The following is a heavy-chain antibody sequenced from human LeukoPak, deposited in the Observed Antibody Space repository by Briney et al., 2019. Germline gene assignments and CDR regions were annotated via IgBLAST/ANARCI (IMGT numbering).Heavy chain of an antibody. J-gene: IGHJ4*02. CDR2: TFYRSEWYS. CDR3: AREFTIIGGIINPFDY. Sequence: SQTFSLTCAISGDSVSSNSAAWNWIRQSPSRGLEWLGRTFYRSEWYSDYAVSVKSRITIKPDTSKNQFSLQLNSVTPEDAALYYCAREFTIIGGIINPFDYWGQGALVTVSS. D-gene: IGHD3-10*01. V-gene: IGHV6-1*01. CDR1: GDSVSSNSAA.